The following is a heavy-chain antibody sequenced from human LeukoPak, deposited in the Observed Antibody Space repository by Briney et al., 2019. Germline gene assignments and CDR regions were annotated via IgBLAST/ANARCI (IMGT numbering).Heavy chain of an antibody. Sequence: GGSLRLSCAASGFTFSNYDMTWIRQAPGKGLEWVSVINYSGVSTNYADSVKGRFTISRDNSKNTLYLQMNSLRAEDTAVYYCAKDLLGATGYWGQGTLVTVSS. J-gene: IGHJ4*02. CDR3: AKDLLGATGY. CDR1: GFTFSNYD. V-gene: IGHV3-23*01. CDR2: INYSGVST. D-gene: IGHD1-26*01.